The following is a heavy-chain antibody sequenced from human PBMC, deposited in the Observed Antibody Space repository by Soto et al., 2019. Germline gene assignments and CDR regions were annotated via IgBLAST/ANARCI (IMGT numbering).Heavy chain of an antibody. D-gene: IGHD2-21*02. CDR3: ARDAYCGGDCYPAYYGMDV. J-gene: IGHJ6*02. Sequence: PSETLSLTCAVSGYPISSGDYWGWIRQPPGKGLEWIGSIYHSGSTYYNPSLKSRVTISVDTSKNQFSLKLSSVTAADTAVYYCARDAYCGGDCYPAYYGMDVCGQGTTVS. CDR1: GYPISSGDY. V-gene: IGHV4-38-2*02. CDR2: IYHSGST.